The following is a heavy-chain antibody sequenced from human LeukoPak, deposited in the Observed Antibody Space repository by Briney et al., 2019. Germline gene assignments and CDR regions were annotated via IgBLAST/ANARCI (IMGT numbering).Heavy chain of an antibody. V-gene: IGHV4-31*03. CDR1: GGSISSGGHY. J-gene: IGHJ5*02. CDR2: IYYSGST. CDR3: ARVDYYGSGSYGP. D-gene: IGHD3-10*01. Sequence: SETLSLTCTVSGGSISSGGHYWSWIRQHPGKGLEWTGYIYYSGSTYYNPSLKSRVTISVDTSKNQFSLKLSSVTAADTAVYYCARVDYYGSGSYGPWGQGTLVTVSS.